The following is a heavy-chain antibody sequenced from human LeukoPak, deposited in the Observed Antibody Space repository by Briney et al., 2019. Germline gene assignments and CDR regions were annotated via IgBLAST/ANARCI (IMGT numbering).Heavy chain of an antibody. J-gene: IGHJ5*02. V-gene: IGHV4-59*01. Sequence: SETLSLTCTVSGGSINSNYWSWIRQPPGKGLEWIGYIYYSGSTKYNPSLKSRVTISVDRSKNQFSLKLSSVTAADTAVYYCAPLIGYSNWFDPWGQGTLVTVSS. CDR3: APLIGYSNWFDP. CDR1: GGSINSNY. D-gene: IGHD1-26*01. CDR2: IYYSGST.